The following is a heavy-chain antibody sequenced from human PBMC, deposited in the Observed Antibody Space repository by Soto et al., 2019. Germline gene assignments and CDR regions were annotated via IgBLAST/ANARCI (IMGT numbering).Heavy chain of an antibody. CDR3: AKEPYCSGGSCPFDY. D-gene: IGHD2-15*01. Sequence: EVQLVESGGGLVQPGRSLRLSCAASGFTFDDYAMHWVRQAPGKGLEWVSGISWNSGSIGYADSVKGRFTISRDNAKNSLYLQMNSLRAEDTALYYCAKEPYCSGGSCPFDYWGQGTLVTVSS. CDR2: ISWNSGSI. CDR1: GFTFDDYA. J-gene: IGHJ4*02. V-gene: IGHV3-9*01.